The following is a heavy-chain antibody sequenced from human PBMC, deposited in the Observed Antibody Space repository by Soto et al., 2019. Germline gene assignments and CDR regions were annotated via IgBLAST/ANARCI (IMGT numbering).Heavy chain of an antibody. J-gene: IGHJ4*02. D-gene: IGHD1-1*01. V-gene: IGHV3-7*01. CDR3: ARETGNWSYFDY. Sequence: GGSLRLSCAASGFTFSNYWMSWVRQAPGKGLEWVANIKQDGSEKYYEDSVKGRFTITKDNANNSLDLQMNSLRAEGAAVYYCARETGNWSYFDYWGQGTLVTVSS. CDR1: GFTFSNYW. CDR2: IKQDGSEK.